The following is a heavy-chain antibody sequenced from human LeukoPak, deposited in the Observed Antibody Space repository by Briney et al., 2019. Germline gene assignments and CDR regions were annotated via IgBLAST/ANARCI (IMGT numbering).Heavy chain of an antibody. D-gene: IGHD3-3*01. J-gene: IGHJ4*02. V-gene: IGHV3-66*01. CDR3: ARDLRKQGFWS. CDR1: GFNVSTNY. Sequence: QTGGSLRLSCAASGFNVSTNYMSWVRQAPGRGLEWVSTIYSGERTDYADSAKDRFTISRDKTMNTLYLQMSSLRVEDTAVYYCARDLRKQGFWSWGQGTLVTVSS. CDR2: IYSGERT.